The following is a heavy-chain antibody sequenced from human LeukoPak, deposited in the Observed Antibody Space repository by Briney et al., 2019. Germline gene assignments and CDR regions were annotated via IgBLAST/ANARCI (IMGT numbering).Heavy chain of an antibody. Sequence: PGGSLRLSCATSGFTFSDPWMHWVRQVPGKGLVWVSRINDDGSTINYADSVKGRFTISRDNAENTVYLQMNSLRAEDSAVYYCANWFEFYYWVQGTLVTVAS. V-gene: IGHV3-74*01. CDR3: ANWFEFYY. D-gene: IGHD3-10*01. CDR2: INDDGSTI. J-gene: IGHJ4*02. CDR1: GFTFSDPW.